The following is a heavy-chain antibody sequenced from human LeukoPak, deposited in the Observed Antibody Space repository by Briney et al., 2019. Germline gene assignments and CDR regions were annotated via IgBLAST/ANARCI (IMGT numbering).Heavy chain of an antibody. CDR2: IYYSGST. D-gene: IGHD2-2*01. J-gene: IGHJ3*02. V-gene: IGHV4-59*01. CDR1: GGSISSCY. Sequence: SETLSLTCTVSGGSISSCYWSWIRQPPGKGLEWIGYIYYSGSTNYSPSLKSRVTISVDTSKNQFSLKLSSVTAADTAVYYCARVVDSKGYCSSTSCYNDAFDIWGQGTMVTVSS. CDR3: ARVVDSKGYCSSTSCYNDAFDI.